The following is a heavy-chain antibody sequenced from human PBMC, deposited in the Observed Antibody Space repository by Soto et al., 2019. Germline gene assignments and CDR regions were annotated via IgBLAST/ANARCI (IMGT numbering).Heavy chain of an antibody. Sequence: PSETLSLTCHVSGSSMSDYYLSWIRQSPGKGLEWFGYIYHTGTTNYNPSLKSRVTMSIDTSSNQFSLKLSSLTAADTAVYYCATSYGNAWYTYWGQGAQVTVSS. D-gene: IGHD6-13*01. CDR2: IYHTGTT. CDR3: ATSYGNAWYTY. V-gene: IGHV4-59*12. J-gene: IGHJ4*02. CDR1: GSSMSDYY.